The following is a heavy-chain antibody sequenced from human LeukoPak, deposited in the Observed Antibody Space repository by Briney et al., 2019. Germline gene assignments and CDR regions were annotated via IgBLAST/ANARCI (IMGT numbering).Heavy chain of an antibody. CDR3: AREGDNSIYYDSRGYYLGV. V-gene: IGHV4-59*01. CDR2: ISYSGST. J-gene: IGHJ4*02. D-gene: IGHD3-22*01. Sequence: PSETLSLTCTVSGGSISSYYWSWIRQPPGKGLEWIGYISYSGSTNYNPSLKSQVTISVDTSKNQFSLKLSSVTAADTAVYYCAREGDNSIYYDSRGYYLGVWGQGTLVTVSS. CDR1: GGSISSYY.